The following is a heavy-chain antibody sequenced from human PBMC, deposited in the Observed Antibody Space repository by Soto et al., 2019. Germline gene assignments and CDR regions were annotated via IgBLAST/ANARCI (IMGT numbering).Heavy chain of an antibody. V-gene: IGHV4-59*08. CDR1: GCSISSYY. CDR3: ARGSGSYYKGSGNYYYYYYGMDV. Sequence: PSETLSLTCTFSGCSISSYYWSWIRQPPGKGLEWIGYIYYSGSTNYNPSLKSRVTISVDTSKNQFSLKLSSVTAADTAVYYCARGSGSYYKGSGNYYYYYYGMDVWGQGTTVTVSS. J-gene: IGHJ6*02. CDR2: IYYSGST. D-gene: IGHD3-10*01.